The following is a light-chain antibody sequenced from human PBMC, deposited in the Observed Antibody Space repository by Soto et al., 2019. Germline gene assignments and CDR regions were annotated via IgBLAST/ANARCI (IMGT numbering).Light chain of an antibody. CDR2: GNS. Sequence: QSVLTQPPSVSGAPGQRVTISCTASSSNIGAGYDVHWYQQLPGTAPKLLIYGNSNRPSGVPDRFSGSKSGTSASLAITGFPAEDEADYYCQSYDSSLSGWVFGGGTKLTVL. J-gene: IGLJ3*02. CDR3: QSYDSSLSGWV. V-gene: IGLV1-40*01. CDR1: SSNIGAGYD.